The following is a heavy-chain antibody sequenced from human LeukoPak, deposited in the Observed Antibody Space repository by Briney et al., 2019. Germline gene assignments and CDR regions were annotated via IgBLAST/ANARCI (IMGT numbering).Heavy chain of an antibody. CDR3: ANKYYDILTGYLS. Sequence: SLRLSCAASGFTFSSYAMSWVRQAPGKGLEWVSAISGSGGSTYYADSVKGRFTISRDNSKNTLYLQMNSLRAEDTAVYYCANKYYDILTGYLSWGQGTLVTVSS. V-gene: IGHV3-23*01. J-gene: IGHJ4*02. CDR2: ISGSGGST. CDR1: GFTFSSYA. D-gene: IGHD3-9*01.